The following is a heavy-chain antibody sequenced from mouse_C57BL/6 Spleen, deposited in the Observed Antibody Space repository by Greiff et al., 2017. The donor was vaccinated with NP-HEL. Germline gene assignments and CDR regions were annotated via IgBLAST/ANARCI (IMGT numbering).Heavy chain of an antibody. CDR1: GFTFSDYG. CDR2: ISSGSSTI. J-gene: IGHJ1*03. Sequence: EVQLQESGGGLVKPGGSLKLSCAASGFTFSDYGMHWVRQAPEKGLEWVAYISSGSSTIYYADTVKGRFTISRDNAKNTLFLQMTSLRSEDTAMYYCARGFGDGWYFDVWGTGTTVTVSS. CDR3: ARGFGDGWYFDV. V-gene: IGHV5-17*01.